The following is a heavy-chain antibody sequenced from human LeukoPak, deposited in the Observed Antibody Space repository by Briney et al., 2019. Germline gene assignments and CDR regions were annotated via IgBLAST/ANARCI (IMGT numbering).Heavy chain of an antibody. J-gene: IGHJ4*02. V-gene: IGHV1-8*01. Sequence: ASVKVSCKASGYTFTSYDINWVRQATGQGLEWMGWMNPNSGNTGYAQKFQGRVTMTRDTSISTAYMELSRLRSDDTAVYYCARTYLPYYFDYWGQGTLVTVSS. CDR3: ARTYLPYYFDY. D-gene: IGHD2-2*02. CDR2: MNPNSGNT. CDR1: GYTFTSYD.